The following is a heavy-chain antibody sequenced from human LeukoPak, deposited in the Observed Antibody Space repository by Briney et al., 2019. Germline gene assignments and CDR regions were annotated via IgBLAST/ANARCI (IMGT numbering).Heavy chain of an antibody. D-gene: IGHD3-22*01. V-gene: IGHV1-8*03. CDR1: GYTFTSYD. CDR3: ARGDYYDSSGYYPPNYYYYYMDV. J-gene: IGHJ6*03. CDR2: MNPNSGNT. Sequence: ASVKVSFKASGYTFTSYDINWVRQATGQGLEWMGWMNPNSGNTGYAQKFRGRVTITRNTSISTAYMELSSLRSEDTAVYYCARGDYYDSSGYYPPNYYYYYMDVWGKGTTVTVSS.